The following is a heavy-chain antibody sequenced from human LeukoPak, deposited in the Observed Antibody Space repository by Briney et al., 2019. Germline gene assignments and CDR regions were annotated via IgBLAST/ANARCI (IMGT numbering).Heavy chain of an antibody. J-gene: IGHJ4*02. Sequence: SETLSLTCIVSGVSINGRYWGWIRQPPGKGLEWIGYIYYSGSTNYNPSLKSRVTISVDTSKNQFSLKLSSVTAADTAVYYCARDGIGGEPSYFDYWGQGTLVTVSS. V-gene: IGHV4-59*11. D-gene: IGHD3-16*01. CDR3: ARDGIGGEPSYFDY. CDR2: IYYSGST. CDR1: GVSINGRY.